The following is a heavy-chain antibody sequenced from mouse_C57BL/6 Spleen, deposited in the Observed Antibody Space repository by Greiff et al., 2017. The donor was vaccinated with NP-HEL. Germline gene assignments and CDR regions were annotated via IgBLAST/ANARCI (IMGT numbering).Heavy chain of an antibody. J-gene: IGHJ2*01. CDR1: GFNIKDDY. V-gene: IGHV14-4*01. CDR3: TRDYYGSSN. Sequence: VQLQQSGAELVRPGASVKLSCTASGFNIKDDYMHWVKQRPEQGLEWIGWIDPENGDTEYASKFQGKATITADTSSNTAYLQLSSLKSEDTTVYYCTRDYYGSSNWGQGTTLTVSS. D-gene: IGHD1-1*01. CDR2: IDPENGDT.